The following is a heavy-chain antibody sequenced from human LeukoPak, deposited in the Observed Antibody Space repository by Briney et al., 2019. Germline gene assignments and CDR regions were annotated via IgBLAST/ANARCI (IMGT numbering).Heavy chain of an antibody. CDR1: GGSFSGYY. D-gene: IGHD1-26*01. CDR2: INHSGST. CDR3: ASMGYSGSYHVSSGWFDP. Sequence: SETLSLTCAVYGGSFSGYYWSWIRQPPGKGLEWIGEINHSGSTNYNPSLKSRVTISVDTSKNQFSLKLSSVTAADTAVYYCASMGYSGSYHVSSGWFDPWGQGTLVTVSS. V-gene: IGHV4-34*01. J-gene: IGHJ5*02.